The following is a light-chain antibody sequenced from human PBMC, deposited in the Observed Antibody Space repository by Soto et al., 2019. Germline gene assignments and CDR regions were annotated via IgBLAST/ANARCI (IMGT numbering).Light chain of an antibody. CDR2: GAS. V-gene: IGKV1-39*01. J-gene: IGKJ4*01. CDR1: QRIDKY. Sequence: DIQMTQSPTSLSASVGDTVTITCRASQRIDKYLNWYQQKPGKAPKVLIFGASSLHTGVPSRFGGSGSGTDFTLTISSLQLEDFAIYFCQQSFLTPFTFGGGSKVEIK. CDR3: QQSFLTPFT.